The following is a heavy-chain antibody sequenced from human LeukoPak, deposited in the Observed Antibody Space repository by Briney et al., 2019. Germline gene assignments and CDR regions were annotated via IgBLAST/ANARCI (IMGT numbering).Heavy chain of an antibody. D-gene: IGHD1-1*01. J-gene: IGHJ4*02. V-gene: IGHV3-74*01. CDR1: EFTFSNYW. Sequence: GGSLRLSRAASEFTFSNYWMHWVRQAPGKGLVWVSWITGDGSSTRYADSVKGRFTISRDNAKNTLYLQVNSLRAEDTAVYYCARSNWPYYFDYWGQGALVTVSS. CDR2: ITGDGSST. CDR3: ARSNWPYYFDY.